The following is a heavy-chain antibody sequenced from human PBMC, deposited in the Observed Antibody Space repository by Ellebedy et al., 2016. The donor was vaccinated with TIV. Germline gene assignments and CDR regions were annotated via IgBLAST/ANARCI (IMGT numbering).Heavy chain of an antibody. J-gene: IGHJ1*01. Sequence: ASVKVSCKTSGLTFSSYGISWVRQAPGEGLEWMGGIIAIFGTTNYAQKFQGRVTITADESTSTAYMELSSLTSEDTAIYYCARSGSYRPDYFHYWGQGTLVTVSS. D-gene: IGHD1-26*01. CDR1: GLTFSSYG. CDR3: ARSGSYRPDYFHY. CDR2: IIAIFGTT. V-gene: IGHV1-69*13.